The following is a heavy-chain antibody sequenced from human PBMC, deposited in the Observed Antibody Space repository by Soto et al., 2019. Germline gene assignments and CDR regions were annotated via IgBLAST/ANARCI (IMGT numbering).Heavy chain of an antibody. J-gene: IGHJ5*02. D-gene: IGHD3-3*01. CDR3: AEGGGSGYIYSDHPNWFDP. Sequence: QVQLVQSGAEVKKPGSSVKVSCKASGGTFSSYAISWVRQAPGQGLEWMGGIIPIFGTANYAQKFQGRVTITADKSTSTAYMELSSLRSEDTAVYYCAEGGGSGYIYSDHPNWFDPWGQGTLVTVSS. V-gene: IGHV1-69*06. CDR1: GGTFSSYA. CDR2: IIPIFGTA.